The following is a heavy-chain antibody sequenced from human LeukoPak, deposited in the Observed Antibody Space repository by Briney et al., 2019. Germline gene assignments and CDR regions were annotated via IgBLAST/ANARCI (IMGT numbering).Heavy chain of an antibody. CDR1: GGSFSGYY. Sequence: PSETLSLTCAVYGGSFSGYYWSWIRQPPGEGLEWIGEIDHSGSTNYNPSLKSRVTISVDTSKNQFSLKLSSVTAADTAVYYCARQETYSSSWYGYWGQGTLVTVSS. V-gene: IGHV4-34*01. CDR2: IDHSGST. CDR3: ARQETYSSSWYGY. J-gene: IGHJ4*02. D-gene: IGHD6-13*01.